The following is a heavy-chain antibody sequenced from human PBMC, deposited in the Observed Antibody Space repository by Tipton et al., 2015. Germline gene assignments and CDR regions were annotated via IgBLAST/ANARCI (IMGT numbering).Heavy chain of an antibody. CDR2: IYYSGST. J-gene: IGHJ5*02. CDR1: GGSISSDY. D-gene: IGHD3-16*01. Sequence: TLSLTRTVSGGSISSDYWSWIRQPPGKGLEWLGYIYYSGSTNYNPSLKSRVTISVDSSRTQLSLKLSSVTAADTAVYYCARDLGPIHPWGQGILVTVSS. CDR3: ARDLGPIHP. V-gene: IGHV4-59*01.